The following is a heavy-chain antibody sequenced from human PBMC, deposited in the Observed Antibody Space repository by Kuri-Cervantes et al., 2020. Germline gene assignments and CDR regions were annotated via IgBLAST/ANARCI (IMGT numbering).Heavy chain of an antibody. Sequence: ASVKVSCKASGYTFTGYYMRWVRQAPGQGLEWMGWINPNSGGTNYAQKFQGRVTMTRDTSTSTVYMELSSLRSEDTAVYYCARARGHVLRFLEPNGWFDPWGQGTLVTVSS. V-gene: IGHV1-2*02. J-gene: IGHJ5*02. CDR1: GYTFTGYY. CDR2: INPNSGGT. CDR3: ARARGHVLRFLEPNGWFDP. D-gene: IGHD3-3*01.